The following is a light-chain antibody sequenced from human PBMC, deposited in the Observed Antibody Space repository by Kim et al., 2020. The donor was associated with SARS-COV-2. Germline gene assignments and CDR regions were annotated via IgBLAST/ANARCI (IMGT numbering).Light chain of an antibody. Sequence: GQSTPISRTGTRNDVGCYNYVAWYQQHPGKAPKVIIYEVTKRPSGVPDRFSGFKSGNTASLTVSGLQADDEADYYCSSYAAGDNLVFGGGTQLTVL. CDR1: RNDVGCYNY. J-gene: IGLJ2*01. V-gene: IGLV2-8*01. CDR3: SSYAAGDNLV. CDR2: EVT.